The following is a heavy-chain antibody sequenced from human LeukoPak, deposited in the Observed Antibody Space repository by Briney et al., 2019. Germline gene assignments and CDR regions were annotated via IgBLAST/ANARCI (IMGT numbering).Heavy chain of an antibody. V-gene: IGHV3-23*01. CDR2: ISGSGGST. J-gene: IGHJ4*02. D-gene: IGHD6-19*01. CDR1: GFTFSSFA. CDR3: AKIRGVAVAYCDY. Sequence: GGSLRLSCTVSGFTFSSFAMSWVRQAPGKGLEWVSAISGSGGSTYYADSVKGRFTISRNNSKNTLYLQMNSLRAEDTAVYYCAKIRGVAVAYCDYWGQGTLVTVSS.